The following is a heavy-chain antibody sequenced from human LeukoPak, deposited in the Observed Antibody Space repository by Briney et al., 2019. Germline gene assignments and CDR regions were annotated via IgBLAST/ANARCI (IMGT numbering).Heavy chain of an antibody. D-gene: IGHD3-9*01. J-gene: IGHJ4*02. V-gene: IGHV4-38-2*02. CDR3: ASEDYDILTGYYIPSGY. CDR1: GFSISGGYY. CDR2: IYQSGRT. Sequence: SETLSLTCTVSGFSISGGYYWGWVRQPSGKGLEWIGSIYQSGRTNYNPSLKSPVTISVDTSKNQFSLKLSSVTAADTAVYYCASEDYDILTGYYIPSGYWGQGTLVTVSS.